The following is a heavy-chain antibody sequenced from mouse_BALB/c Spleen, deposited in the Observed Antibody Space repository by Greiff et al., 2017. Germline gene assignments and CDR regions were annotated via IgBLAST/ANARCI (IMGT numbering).Heavy chain of an antibody. CDR1: GFTFSSFG. J-gene: IGHJ4*01. CDR2: ISSGSSTI. Sequence: EVKLMESGGGLVQPGGSRKLSCAASGFTFSSFGMHWVRQAPEKGLEWVAYISSGSSTIYYADTVKGRFTISRDNPKNTLFLQMTSLRSEDTAMYYCARCDGNYYAMDYWGQGTSVTVSS. D-gene: IGHD2-1*01. CDR3: ARCDGNYYAMDY. V-gene: IGHV5-17*02.